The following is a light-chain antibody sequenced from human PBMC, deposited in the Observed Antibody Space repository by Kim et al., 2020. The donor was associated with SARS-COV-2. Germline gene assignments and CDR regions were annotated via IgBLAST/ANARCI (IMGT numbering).Light chain of an antibody. Sequence: VSQGRTASITCSGDKLGDKYACWYQQKPGQSPVLVIYQDSKRPSGIPERFSGSNSGNTATLTISGTQAMDEADYYCQAWDSSTVVFGGGTQLTVL. CDR2: QDS. J-gene: IGLJ2*01. V-gene: IGLV3-1*01. CDR3: QAWDSSTVV. CDR1: KLGDKY.